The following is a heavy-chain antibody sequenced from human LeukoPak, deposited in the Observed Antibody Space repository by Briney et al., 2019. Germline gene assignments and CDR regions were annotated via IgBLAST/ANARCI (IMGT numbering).Heavy chain of an antibody. CDR3: ARDESSSSWLYY. Sequence: ASVKVSCKASGYTFTSYGISWVRQAPGQGLEWMGWISAYNGNTNYAQKLQGRVTMTTDTSMSTAYMELTSLRSDDTAVYYCARDESSSSWLYYWGQGTLVTVSS. CDR1: GYTFTSYG. J-gene: IGHJ4*02. V-gene: IGHV1-18*01. CDR2: ISAYNGNT. D-gene: IGHD6-13*01.